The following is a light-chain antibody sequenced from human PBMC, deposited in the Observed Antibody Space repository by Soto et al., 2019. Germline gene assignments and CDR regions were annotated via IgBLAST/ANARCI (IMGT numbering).Light chain of an antibody. CDR2: EVS. V-gene: IGLV2-23*02. CDR3: CSYAGSSTLGV. CDR1: SSDVGSYNL. Sequence: QSVLTQPASVYGSPGQSITISCTGTSSDVGSYNLVSWYQQHPGKAPKLMIYEVSKRPSGVSNRFSGSKSGNTASLTISGLQAEDEADYYCCSYAGSSTLGVFGGGTKLTVL. J-gene: IGLJ2*01.